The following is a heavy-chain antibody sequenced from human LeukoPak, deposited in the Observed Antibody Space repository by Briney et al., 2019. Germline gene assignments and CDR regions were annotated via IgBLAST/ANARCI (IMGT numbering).Heavy chain of an antibody. D-gene: IGHD3-10*01. J-gene: IGHJ4*02. CDR2: IYYSGST. CDR3: ARGEAYGSGTVHCDY. CDR1: GGSISSYY. V-gene: IGHV4-59*01. Sequence: SETLSLTCTVSGGSISSYYWSWIRQPAGKGLEWIGYIYYSGSTNYNPSLKSRVTISVDTSKNQFSLKLSSVTAADTAVYYCARGEAYGSGTVHCDYWGQGALVTVSS.